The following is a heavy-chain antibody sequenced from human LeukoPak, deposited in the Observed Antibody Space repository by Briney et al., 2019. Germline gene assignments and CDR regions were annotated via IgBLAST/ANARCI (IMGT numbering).Heavy chain of an antibody. V-gene: IGHV3-66*01. J-gene: IGHJ6*03. CDR1: EFSVGSNY. CDR3: AKDSYQLQSRVGYMDV. CDR2: IYSGGST. D-gene: IGHD2-2*01. Sequence: AGGSLRLSCAASEFSVGSNYMTWVRQAPGKGLEWVSLIYSGGSTYYADSVKGRFTISRDNSKNTLYLQMNSLRAEDTAVYYCAKDSYQLQSRVGYMDVWGTGTTVTVSS.